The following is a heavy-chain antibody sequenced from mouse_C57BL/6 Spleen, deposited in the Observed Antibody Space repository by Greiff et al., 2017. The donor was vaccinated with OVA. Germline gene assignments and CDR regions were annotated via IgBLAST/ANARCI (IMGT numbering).Heavy chain of an antibody. CDR2: IRSKSNNDAT. J-gene: IGHJ2*01. V-gene: IGHV10-1*01. CDR3: VRGSHAFDY. CDR1: GFSFNTYA. Sequence: EVKLVESGGGLVQPKGSLKLSCAASGFSFNTYAMNWVRQAPGKGLEWVARIRSKSNNDATSYADSVKDSFTISTDDSEIILYMQMNNVETEDTAWYCCVRGSHAFDYWGQGTTLTVSS. D-gene: IGHD1-1*02.